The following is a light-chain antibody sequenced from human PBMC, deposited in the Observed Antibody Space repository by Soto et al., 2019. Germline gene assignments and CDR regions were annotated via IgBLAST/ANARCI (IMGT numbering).Light chain of an antibody. CDR1: SSNIGSNS. CDR3: SVWDNRRRGWA. Sequence: QSVLTQPPSAAGTPGQRITISCSGSSSNIGSNSVNWYRQFPGTAPNLLIYTNDQRPSGVPDRFSGSKSGTSASLAISRRQSEDEADYYCSVWDNRRRGWAFGGGTKLTVL. V-gene: IGLV1-44*01. J-gene: IGLJ3*02. CDR2: TND.